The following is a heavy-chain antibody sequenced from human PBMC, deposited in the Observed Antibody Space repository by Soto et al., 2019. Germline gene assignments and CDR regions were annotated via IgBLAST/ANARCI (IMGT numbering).Heavy chain of an antibody. D-gene: IGHD1-26*01. CDR1: GGTFSS. CDR2: IIPILGIT. Sequence: QVQLVQSGAEVKKPGSSVKVSCKASGGTFSSISWVRQAPGQGLEWMGRIIPILGITNYAQKFQGRVAITXXKSTSPAYMELSSLRSEDTAVFYCAREGGGSYWDSWGQGTLVTVSS. J-gene: IGHJ4*02. V-gene: IGHV1-69*04. CDR3: AREGGGSYWDS.